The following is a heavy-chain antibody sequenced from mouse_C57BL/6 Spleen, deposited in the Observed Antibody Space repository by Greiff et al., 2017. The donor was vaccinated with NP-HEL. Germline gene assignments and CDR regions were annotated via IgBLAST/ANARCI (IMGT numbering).Heavy chain of an antibody. CDR2: IDPNSGGT. D-gene: IGHD1-1*01. Sequence: VQLQQSGAELVKPGASVKLSCKASGYTFTSYWMHWVKQRPGRGLEWIGRIDPNSGGTKYNEKFKSKATLTVDKPSSPAYMQLSSLTSEDSAVYYCARKWIYYGETWFAYWGQGTLVTVSA. CDR1: GYTFTSYW. J-gene: IGHJ3*01. CDR3: ARKWIYYGETWFAY. V-gene: IGHV1-72*01.